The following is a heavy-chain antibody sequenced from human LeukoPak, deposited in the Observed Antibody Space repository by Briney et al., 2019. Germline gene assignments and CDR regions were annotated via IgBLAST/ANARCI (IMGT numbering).Heavy chain of an antibody. Sequence: GASVKVSCKTSGYIFTTYAINWVRQAPGQGLEWLGWISGYNGDTRYEQTFQGRVTLTIDTSTTTAYMELKSLRSDDTAVYYCARVGMEIGWSLDLWGRGTLVTVCS. V-gene: IGHV1-18*01. D-gene: IGHD2-21*01. J-gene: IGHJ2*01. CDR1: GYIFTTYA. CDR2: ISGYNGDT. CDR3: ARVGMEIGWSLDL.